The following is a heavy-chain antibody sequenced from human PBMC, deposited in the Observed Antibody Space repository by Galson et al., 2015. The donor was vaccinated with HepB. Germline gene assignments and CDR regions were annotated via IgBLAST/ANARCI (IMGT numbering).Heavy chain of an antibody. V-gene: IGHV4-34*01. J-gene: IGHJ2*01. CDR2: INPSGTT. CDR3: ARSGTGTKGTYWYFEL. D-gene: IGHD1-7*01. CDR1: GGSLSGFY. Sequence: ETLSLTCAVYGGSLSGFYWSWIRQSPGKGLEWISEINPSGTTNYSPSLKGRVNISPDTSKSQFSLNLSSVTAADTAVYYCARSGTGTKGTYWYFELWGRGTLVTVSS.